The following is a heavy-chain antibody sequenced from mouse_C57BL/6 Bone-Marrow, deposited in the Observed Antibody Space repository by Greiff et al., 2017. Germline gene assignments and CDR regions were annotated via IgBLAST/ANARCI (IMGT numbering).Heavy chain of an antibody. V-gene: IGHV1-63*01. CDR3: ARKDDYFDY. CDR1: GYTFTNYW. Sequence: VKLMESGAELVRPGTSVKMSCKASGYTFTNYWIGWAKQRPGHGLEWIGDIYPGGGYTNYNEKFKGKATLTADKSSSTAYMQFSSLTSEDSAIYYCARKDDYFDYWGQGTTLTVSS. J-gene: IGHJ2*01. CDR2: IYPGGGYT.